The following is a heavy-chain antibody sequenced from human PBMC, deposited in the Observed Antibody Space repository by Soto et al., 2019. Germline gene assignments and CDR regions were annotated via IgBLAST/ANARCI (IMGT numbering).Heavy chain of an antibody. CDR3: VRDRDYDTSGYFFLY. CDR2: LSASGETT. V-gene: IGHV3-23*01. CDR1: GFTFSSYA. D-gene: IGHD3-22*01. J-gene: IGHJ4*02. Sequence: GGSLRLSXEVSGFTFSSYAMGWVRQAPGKGLEWVSSLSASGETTYYSASVKGRFTISRDNSKGILFLQMNSLRAEDTAVYYCVRDRDYDTSGYFFLYWGQGTLVTVSS.